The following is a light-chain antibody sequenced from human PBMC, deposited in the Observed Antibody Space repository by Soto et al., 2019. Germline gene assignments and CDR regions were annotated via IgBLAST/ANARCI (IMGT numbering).Light chain of an antibody. CDR3: CSYAGTYTFYV. Sequence: QTVLTQPPPGSGAPGQSVTISCTGNSSDFGGYNYVSWYQQYPGTAPKLMIYDVSLRPSGVPDRFSGSKSGNTASLTISGLQAEDEADYYCCSYAGTYTFYVFGSGTKVTVL. CDR2: DVS. J-gene: IGLJ1*01. CDR1: SSDFGGYNY. V-gene: IGLV2-11*01.